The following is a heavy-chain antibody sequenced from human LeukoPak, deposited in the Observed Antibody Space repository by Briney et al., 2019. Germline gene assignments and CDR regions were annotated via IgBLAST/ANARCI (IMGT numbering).Heavy chain of an antibody. J-gene: IGHJ4*02. CDR2: TRGSGSGM. CDR1: GLAFSVYS. V-gene: IGHV3-21*05. Sequence: GGCLRLSCASSGLAFSVYSMNWVRQAPRRGLEYVANTRGSGSGMGSGNYYAGAVKGRFTISRDNANNSLYLQMNSLRAEDTAFYYCARDDNWGFDYWGQGALVTVSS. D-gene: IGHD7-27*01. CDR3: ARDDNWGFDY.